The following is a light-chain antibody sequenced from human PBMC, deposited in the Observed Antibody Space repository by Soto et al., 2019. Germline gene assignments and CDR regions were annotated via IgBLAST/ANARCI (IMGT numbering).Light chain of an antibody. CDR1: QSVSNN. Sequence: DIVMTQSPATLSVSPGERATLSCRASQSVSNNLAWYQQKPGQAHRLLIFGASTRATGVPARFSGSGSGTEFTVTISSLQSEEFAVYYCQQYNNWPMTFGQGTKVEIK. CDR3: QQYNNWPMT. CDR2: GAS. V-gene: IGKV3-15*01. J-gene: IGKJ1*01.